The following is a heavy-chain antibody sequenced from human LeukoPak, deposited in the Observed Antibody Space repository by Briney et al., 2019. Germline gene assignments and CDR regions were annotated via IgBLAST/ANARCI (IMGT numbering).Heavy chain of an antibody. D-gene: IGHD3-22*01. J-gene: IGHJ4*02. V-gene: IGHV4-38-2*02. Sequence: SETLSLTCTVSGGSISSYYWGWIRQPPGKGLEWIGSIYHSGSTYYNPSLKSRVTISVDTSKNQFSLKVSSVTAADTAVYYCARDLRMIVDDYFDYWGQGTLVTVSS. CDR1: GGSISSYY. CDR3: ARDLRMIVDDYFDY. CDR2: IYHSGST.